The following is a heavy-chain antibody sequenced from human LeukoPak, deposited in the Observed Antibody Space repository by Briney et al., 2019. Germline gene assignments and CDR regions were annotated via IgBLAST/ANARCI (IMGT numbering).Heavy chain of an antibody. CDR2: INPNSGGT. V-gene: IGHV1-2*02. Sequence: ASVKVSCKASGYTFTGYYMHWVRQAPGQGLEWVGWINPNSGGTNYAQKFQGRVTMTRDTSISTAYMELSRLRSDDTAVYYCARAPPAIVVVPAATLGYWGQGTLVTVSS. J-gene: IGHJ4*02. CDR1: GYTFTGYY. D-gene: IGHD2-2*01. CDR3: ARAPPAIVVVPAATLGY.